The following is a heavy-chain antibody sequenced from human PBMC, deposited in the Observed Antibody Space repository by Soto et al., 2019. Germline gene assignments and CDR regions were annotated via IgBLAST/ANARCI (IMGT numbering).Heavy chain of an antibody. Sequence: PGGSLRLSCAASGFTVSSNYMSWVRQAPGKGLEWVSVIYSGGSTYYADSVKGRFTISRDNSKNTLYLQMNSLRAEDTAVYYCARDQSVAGPTTVDHWGRGTLVTVSS. CDR3: ARDQSVAGPTTVDH. CDR2: IYSGGST. CDR1: GFTVSSNY. J-gene: IGHJ4*02. D-gene: IGHD4-4*01. V-gene: IGHV3-66*01.